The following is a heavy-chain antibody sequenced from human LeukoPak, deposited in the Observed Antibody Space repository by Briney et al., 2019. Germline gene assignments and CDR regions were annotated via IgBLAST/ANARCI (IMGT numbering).Heavy chain of an antibody. D-gene: IGHD1-26*01. J-gene: IGHJ4*02. Sequence: GGSLRLSCAASGFTFSSYAMSWVRQAPGKGLEWVSAISGSVTSTYYADSVKGRFTISRDNSKNTLYLQMNSLRAEDTALYYCAKDRSGNYYGTLDCWGPGTLVTVSS. V-gene: IGHV3-23*01. CDR3: AKDRSGNYYGTLDC. CDR1: GFTFSSYA. CDR2: ISGSVTST.